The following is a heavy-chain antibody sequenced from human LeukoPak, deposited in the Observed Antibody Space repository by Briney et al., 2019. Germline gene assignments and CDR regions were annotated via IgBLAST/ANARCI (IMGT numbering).Heavy chain of an antibody. J-gene: IGHJ4*02. Sequence: GGSLRLSCAASGLTFRSHWMHCVRQAPGKGLVWVSRITKEGSITTCADSVKGRFTISRNHAKNLLYLQVNRPRAEETALYYCATQQGGSPAYWGQGTVVTVRS. V-gene: IGHV3-74*01. D-gene: IGHD3-16*01. CDR3: ATQQGGSPAY. CDR2: ITKEGSIT. CDR1: GLTFRSHW.